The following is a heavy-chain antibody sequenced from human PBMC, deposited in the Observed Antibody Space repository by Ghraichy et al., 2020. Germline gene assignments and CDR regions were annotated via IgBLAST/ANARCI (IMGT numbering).Heavy chain of an antibody. D-gene: IGHD3-22*01. CDR2: IYHSGST. V-gene: IGHV4-30-2*01. CDR3: ARESYYYDSSGYYRTAFDI. J-gene: IGHJ3*02. Sequence: SETLSLTCAVSGGSISSGGYSWSWIRQPPGKGLEWIGYIYHSGSTYYNPSLKSRVTISVDRSKNQFSLKLSSVTAADTAVYYCARESYYYDSSGYYRTAFDIWGQGTMVTVSS. CDR1: GGSISSGGYS.